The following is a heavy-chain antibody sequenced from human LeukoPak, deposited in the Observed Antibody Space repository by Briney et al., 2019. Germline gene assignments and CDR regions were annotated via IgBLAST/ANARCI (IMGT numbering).Heavy chain of an antibody. CDR3: ARDRRPSSWLGVGP. Sequence: GGSLRLSCAASGFTFSSYSMNWVRQAPGKGLEWVSSISSGSSYIYYADSVKGRFTISRDSAKNALYLQMNSLRAEDTAVYYCARDRRPSSWLGVGPWGQGTLVTVSS. D-gene: IGHD6-13*01. CDR1: GFTFSSYS. J-gene: IGHJ5*02. V-gene: IGHV3-21*01. CDR2: ISSGSSYI.